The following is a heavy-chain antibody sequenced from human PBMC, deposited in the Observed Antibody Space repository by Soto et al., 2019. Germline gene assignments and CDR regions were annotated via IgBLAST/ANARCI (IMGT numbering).Heavy chain of an antibody. CDR2: IYRTGST. D-gene: IGHD1-7*01. J-gene: IGHJ4*02. Sequence: LSWAVADGSSVNLNGCTIIHQPPGQGLEWIGEIYRTGSTNYNPSLKSRVTISLDKSENQFSLKVTSLTAADTAVNYCANRNPGTSVDIWGQGTLVTVSS. CDR1: DGSSVNLNG. V-gene: IGHV4-4*02. CDR3: ANRNPGTSVDI.